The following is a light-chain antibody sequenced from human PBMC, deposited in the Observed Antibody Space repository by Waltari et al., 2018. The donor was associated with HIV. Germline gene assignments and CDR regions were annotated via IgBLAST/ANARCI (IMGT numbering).Light chain of an antibody. Sequence: QSVLTQPPSVSAAPGQKVIIPCYGTSPNFWNGFLSWYQPLPGAAPKLLIYDKDKRPSGIAGRFSGAKSGTSATLGNTGLQTGDEGDYDCGTGDRSLSGAVFGGGTKLTVL. V-gene: IGLV1-51*01. CDR3: GTGDRSLSGAV. J-gene: IGLJ2*01. CDR1: SPNFWNGF. CDR2: DKD.